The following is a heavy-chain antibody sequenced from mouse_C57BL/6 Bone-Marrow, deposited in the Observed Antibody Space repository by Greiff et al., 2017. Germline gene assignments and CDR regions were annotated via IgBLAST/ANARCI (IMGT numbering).Heavy chain of an antibody. J-gene: IGHJ3*01. CDR1: GYSFTGYY. CDR2: INPSTGGT. CDR3: AHKGWFAY. V-gene: IGHV1-42*01. Sequence: VQLKESGPELVKPGASVKISCKASGYSFTGYYMNWVKQSPEKSLEWIGEINPSTGGTTYNQKFKAKATLTVDKSSSTAYMQLKSLTSEDSAVYYCAHKGWFAYWGQGTLVTVSA.